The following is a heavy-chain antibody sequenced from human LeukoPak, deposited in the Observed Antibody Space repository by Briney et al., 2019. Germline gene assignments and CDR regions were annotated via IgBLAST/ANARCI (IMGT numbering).Heavy chain of an antibody. Sequence: PGGSLRLSCAASGFTFSGYPIHWVRQAPGKGLEWVAVISYDGSNKYYADSVKGRFTISRDNSKNTLYLQMNSLRAEDTAVYYCARDANIVVVPAATYYYYYGMDVWGQGTTVTVSS. CDR1: GFTFSGYP. V-gene: IGHV3-30-3*01. J-gene: IGHJ6*02. CDR2: ISYDGSNK. CDR3: ARDANIVVVPAATYYYYYGMDV. D-gene: IGHD2-2*01.